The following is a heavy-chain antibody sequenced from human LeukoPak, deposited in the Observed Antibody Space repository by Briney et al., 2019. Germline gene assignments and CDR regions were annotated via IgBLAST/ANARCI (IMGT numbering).Heavy chain of an antibody. CDR1: GASINRGTYY. CDR3: ARLGYCSSTSCPPPDY. Sequence: SETLSLTCTVSGASINRGTYYWAWIRQPPGEGLEWIGSIYYTGSTYYNPSLKSRVTISVDTSRNQFSLNLRSVTAADTAVYYCARLGYCSSTSCPPPDYWGQGTLVTVSS. D-gene: IGHD2-2*01. V-gene: IGHV4-39*01. J-gene: IGHJ4*02. CDR2: IYYTGST.